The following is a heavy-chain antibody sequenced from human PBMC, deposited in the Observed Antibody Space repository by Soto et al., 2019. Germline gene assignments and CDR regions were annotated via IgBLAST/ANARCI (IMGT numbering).Heavy chain of an antibody. Sequence: QLVQSGSEVKKPGSSVKVSCQASGGTFSGYVVTWVRQATGQVLEWMGEFVPLFGTTNYAQRFSGRITITAEESTSTAYMELRTLRSDDTAVYYCATHGLGVSSPPYFDNWGQGTLVTVSS. D-gene: IGHD3-16*01. CDR3: ATHGLGVSSPPYFDN. J-gene: IGHJ4*02. CDR1: GGTFSGYV. CDR2: FVPLFGTT. V-gene: IGHV1-69*01.